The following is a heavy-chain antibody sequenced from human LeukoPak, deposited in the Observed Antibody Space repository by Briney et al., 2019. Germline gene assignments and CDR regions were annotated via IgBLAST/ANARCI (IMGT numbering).Heavy chain of an antibody. Sequence: SETLSLTCTVSGDSISSYYWSWIRQPPGKGLEWIGYIYYIGSTNYNPSLKSRVTISADTSKNQFSLKLSSVTAADTAVYYCARDYAFDIWGQGTMVTVSS. J-gene: IGHJ3*02. CDR2: IYYIGST. CDR1: GDSISSYY. CDR3: ARDYAFDI. V-gene: IGHV4-59*01.